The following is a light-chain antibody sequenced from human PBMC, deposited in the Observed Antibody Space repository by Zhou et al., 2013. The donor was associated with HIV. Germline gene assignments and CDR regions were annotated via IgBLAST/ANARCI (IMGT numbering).Light chain of an antibody. V-gene: IGKV3-11*01. CDR2: DAS. J-gene: IGKJ5*01. CDR1: QSVSIS. CDR3: EQHSGRPSIT. Sequence: EIVLTQSPATLSLSPGERATLSCRASQSVSISLAWYQQKPGQAPRLLIYDASTRVTGIPARFSGSGSGTDFTLTISTLEPEDFAVYYCEQHSGRPSITFGQGTRLEI.